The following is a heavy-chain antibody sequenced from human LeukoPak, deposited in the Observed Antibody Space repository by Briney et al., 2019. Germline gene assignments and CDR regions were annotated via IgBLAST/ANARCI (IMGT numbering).Heavy chain of an antibody. Sequence: PGGSLRLSCADSGFTFSSYWMSWVRQAPGKGLEWAANIKQDGSEIHYVDSVKGRFTISRENAKNSLYLQMNSLRAEDTAVYYCARYCGGDCYGMDVWGQGTTVTVS. CDR2: IKQDGSEI. CDR1: GFTFSSYW. V-gene: IGHV3-7*01. J-gene: IGHJ6*02. CDR3: ARYCGGDCYGMDV. D-gene: IGHD2-21*02.